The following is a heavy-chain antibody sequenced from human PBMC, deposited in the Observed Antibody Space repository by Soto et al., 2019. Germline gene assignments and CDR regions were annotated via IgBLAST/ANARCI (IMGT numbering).Heavy chain of an antibody. CDR3: ARDTAGLSY. V-gene: IGHV3-74*01. J-gene: IGHJ4*02. Sequence: EVQLVESGGGLVQPGGSPRLSCAASGLTFSNFRMHWVRQAPGKGLVWVALISNDGRSTNHADSVKGRFTISRDNAKSTLYLQLNSLRAEDTAVYYCARDTAGLSYWGQGTLVTVSS. CDR1: GLTFSNFR. CDR2: ISNDGRST. D-gene: IGHD2-21*02.